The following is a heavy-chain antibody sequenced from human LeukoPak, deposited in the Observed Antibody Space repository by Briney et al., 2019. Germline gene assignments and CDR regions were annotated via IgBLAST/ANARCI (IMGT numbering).Heavy chain of an antibody. CDR2: ISIYYSGST. CDR1: DGSINSRGYY. D-gene: IGHD6-13*01. J-gene: IGHJ6*03. CDR3: ARVVGLTGYSSSWYSGYYYYMDV. Sequence: SETLSLTCTVSDGSINSRGYYWAWIRQPPGKGLEWIGSISIYYSGSTYYNPSLKSRVTISVDTSKSQFSLKLSSVTAADTAVYYCARVVGLTGYSSSWYSGYYYYMDVWGKGTTVTVSS. V-gene: IGHV4-39*07.